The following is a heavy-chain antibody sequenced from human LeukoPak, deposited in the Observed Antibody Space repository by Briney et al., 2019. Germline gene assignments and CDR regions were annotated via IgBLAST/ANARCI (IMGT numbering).Heavy chain of an antibody. Sequence: SETLSLTCTVSGGSISSSSYYWGWIRQPPGKGLEGIGSIYSSGSTYYNPSLKRRVTISVDTSKNQFSLKLTSVTAADTAVYYCARIFSGGWQLGYWYFDLWGRGTLVTVSS. CDR1: GGSISSSSYY. CDR2: IYSSGST. V-gene: IGHV4-39*01. J-gene: IGHJ2*01. D-gene: IGHD6-19*01. CDR3: ARIFSGGWQLGYWYFDL.